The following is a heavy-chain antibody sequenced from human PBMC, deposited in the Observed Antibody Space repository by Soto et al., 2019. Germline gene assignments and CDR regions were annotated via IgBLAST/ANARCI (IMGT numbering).Heavy chain of an antibody. CDR3: ARALTVIGMPYGGPLDS. J-gene: IGHJ4*02. D-gene: IGHD4-17*01. Sequence: QTGGSLRLSCSASGFIFGDYAMSWVRRAPGKGLEYVASISSNGVSKYYTDSVNGRCSISRDNAKNTLILHMSSLRPDDTAMYYCARALTVIGMPYGGPLDSWGLGTLVTVSS. CDR1: GFIFGDYA. CDR2: ISSNGVSK. V-gene: IGHV3-64D*08.